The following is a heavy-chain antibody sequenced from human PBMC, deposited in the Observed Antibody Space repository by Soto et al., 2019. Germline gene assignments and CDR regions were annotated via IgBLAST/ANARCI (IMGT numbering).Heavy chain of an antibody. J-gene: IGHJ3*02. D-gene: IGHD2-15*01. CDR3: AADGNGAAFEI. CDR1: GYTFTSYA. Sequence: ASVKVSCKASGYTFTSYAMHWVRQAPGQRLEWMGWINAGNGNTKYSQKFQGRVTITRDTSASTAYMELRSLRSEDTAVYYCAADGNGAAFEIWGQGTMVTVSS. V-gene: IGHV1-3*01. CDR2: INAGNGNT.